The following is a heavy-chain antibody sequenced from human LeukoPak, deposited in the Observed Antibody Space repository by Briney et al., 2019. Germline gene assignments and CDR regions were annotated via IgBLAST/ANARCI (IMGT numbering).Heavy chain of an antibody. CDR3: ARDGMTPFDYSYGMDV. CDR2: IYYSGST. Sequence: SETLSLTCAVYGGSFSGYYWSWIRQPPGKGLEWIGYIYYSGSTDYNPSLKSRVTISVDTSKNQFSLKLSSVTAADTAVYYCARDGMTPFDYSYGMDVWGQGTTVTVSS. D-gene: IGHD1-26*01. CDR1: GGSFSGYY. J-gene: IGHJ6*02. V-gene: IGHV4-30-4*01.